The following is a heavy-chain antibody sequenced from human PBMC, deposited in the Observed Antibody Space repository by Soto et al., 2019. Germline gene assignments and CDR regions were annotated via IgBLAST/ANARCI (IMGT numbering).Heavy chain of an antibody. Sequence: EVQLLESGGGLVQPGGSLRLSCAASGFTFSSYAMSWVRQAPGKGLEWVSAISGSGGSTYYADSVKGRFTISRDNSKNTLYLQMNSLRAEDTAVYYSAKDTIFVYYYYMDVWGKGTTVTVSS. V-gene: IGHV3-23*01. D-gene: IGHD3-3*01. CDR3: AKDTIFVYYYYMDV. CDR1: GFTFSSYA. J-gene: IGHJ6*03. CDR2: ISGSGGST.